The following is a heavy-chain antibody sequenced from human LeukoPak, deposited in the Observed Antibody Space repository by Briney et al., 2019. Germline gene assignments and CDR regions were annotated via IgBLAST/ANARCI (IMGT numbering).Heavy chain of an antibody. J-gene: IGHJ4*02. D-gene: IGHD3-9*01. CDR1: GFTFSIYN. CDR3: ARDFDRYYFDY. V-gene: IGHV3-30*02. CDR2: IGHNGNDK. Sequence: GGSLRLSCAASGFTFSIYNMHWVRQAPGKGLEWVTFIGHNGNDKYYADSVKGRFTISRDNAKNTLYLQMNSLRAEDTAVYYCARDFDRYYFDYWGQGTLVTVSS.